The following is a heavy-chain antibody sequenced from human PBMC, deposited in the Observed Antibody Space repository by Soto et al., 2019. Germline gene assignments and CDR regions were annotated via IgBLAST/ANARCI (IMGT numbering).Heavy chain of an antibody. CDR2: FDPEDGET. Sequence: GASVKVSCKVSGYTLTELSMHWVRQAPGKGLEWMGGFDPEDGETIYAQKFQGRVTMTEDTSTDTAYMELSSLRSEDTAVYYCASYVLEWLLFPYDYYYMDVWGKGTTVTVSS. CDR1: GYTLTELS. CDR3: ASYVLEWLLFPYDYYYMDV. D-gene: IGHD3-3*01. J-gene: IGHJ6*03. V-gene: IGHV1-24*01.